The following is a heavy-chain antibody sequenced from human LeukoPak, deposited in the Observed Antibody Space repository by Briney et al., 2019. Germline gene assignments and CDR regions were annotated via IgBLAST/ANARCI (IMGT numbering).Heavy chain of an antibody. V-gene: IGHV4-59*01. CDR3: ARAEDYGDYSSRAFDI. CDR1: GGSISSYY. D-gene: IGHD4-17*01. Sequence: SETLSLTCTVSGGSISSYYLSWIRQPPGKGLEWIGYIYYSGSTNYNPSLKSRVTISVDTSKNQFSLKLSSVTAADTAVYYCARAEDYGDYSSRAFDIWGQGTMVTVSS. CDR2: IYYSGST. J-gene: IGHJ3*02.